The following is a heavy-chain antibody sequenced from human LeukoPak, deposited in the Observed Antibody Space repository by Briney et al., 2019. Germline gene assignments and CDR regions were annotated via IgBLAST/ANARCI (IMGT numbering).Heavy chain of an antibody. D-gene: IGHD1-20*01. V-gene: IGHV4-61*02. CDR1: GGSISSGSYY. CDR3: ARTGITGFI. J-gene: IGHJ4*02. Sequence: SQTLSLTCTVSGGSISSGSYYWRWIRQPAGKGLEWIGRIYTSGSTNYNPSLKSRVTISVDTSKNQFSLKLSSVTAADTAVYYCARTGITGFIWGQGTLVTVSS. CDR2: IYTSGST.